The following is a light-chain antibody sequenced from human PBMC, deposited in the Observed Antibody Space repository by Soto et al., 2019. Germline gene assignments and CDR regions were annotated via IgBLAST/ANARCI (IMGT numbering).Light chain of an antibody. CDR1: QTVFTGSNNKNY. J-gene: IGKJ4*01. CDR2: WAT. CDR3: HQYFTLPS. Sequence: IVMTQSPASLTVSLGERATINCKSSQTVFTGSNNKNYLAWYQHKPGQAPKLLMYWATARESGVPDRFRGSGFGTEFTLTITSEQAEDVAVYYCHQYFTLPSFGGGTKVEI. V-gene: IGKV4-1*01.